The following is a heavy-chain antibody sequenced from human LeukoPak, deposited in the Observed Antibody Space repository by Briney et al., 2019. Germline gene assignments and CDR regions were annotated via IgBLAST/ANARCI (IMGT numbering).Heavy chain of an antibody. D-gene: IGHD3-10*01. Sequence: GGSLRLSCAASGFSFDTYGMTWVRQAPGKGLEWVSAISGRDGSTYYADSVKGRFTISRDNSKNTLYLQMNSLRAEDTAVYYCAKDRGVRGGWVDYWGQGTLVTVSS. CDR3: AKDRGVRGGWVDY. J-gene: IGHJ4*02. CDR2: ISGRDGST. CDR1: GFSFDTYG. V-gene: IGHV3-23*01.